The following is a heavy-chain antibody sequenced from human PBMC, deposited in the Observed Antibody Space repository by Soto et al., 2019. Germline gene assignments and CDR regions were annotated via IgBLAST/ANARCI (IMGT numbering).Heavy chain of an antibody. CDR1: GGSISSGGYS. D-gene: IGHD2-21*01. Sequence: QLPLQESGSGLVKPSQTLSLTCAASGGSISSGGYSWSWIRQPPGMGLEWIGYIYHSGSTYYNPALKSRLTLSVDRSKNQFSLKLSSVTAADTAVYYCARGPPHSHWGQGTLVTVSS. V-gene: IGHV4-30-2*01. CDR2: IYHSGST. CDR3: ARGPPHSH. J-gene: IGHJ4*02.